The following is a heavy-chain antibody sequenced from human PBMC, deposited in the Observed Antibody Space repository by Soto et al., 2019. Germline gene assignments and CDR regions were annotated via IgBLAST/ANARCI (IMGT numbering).Heavy chain of an antibody. V-gene: IGHV1-69*05. Sequence: QVQLVQSGAEVKKPGSSVKVSCKASGGTFSSYAISWVRQAPGQGLEWMGGIIPIFGTANYAQKFQGRVTITXXEXTXXAYMELGSLRSEDTAVYYCARDLATVTTRYNWFDPWGQGTLVTVSS. CDR3: ARDLATVTTRYNWFDP. J-gene: IGHJ5*02. CDR1: GGTFSSYA. CDR2: IIPIFGTA. D-gene: IGHD4-17*01.